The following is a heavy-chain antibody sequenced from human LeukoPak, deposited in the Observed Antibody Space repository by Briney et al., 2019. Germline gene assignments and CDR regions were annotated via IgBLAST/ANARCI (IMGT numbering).Heavy chain of an antibody. CDR1: GFTFSSYA. Sequence: PGGSLRLSCAASGFTFSSYAMSCVRQAPGKGLEWVSAISGSGGSTYYADSVKGRFTISRDNSKNTLYLQMNSLRAEDTAVYYCAKNGYYDSTGVLYYFDYWGQGTLVTVSS. J-gene: IGHJ4*02. CDR3: AKNGYYDSTGVLYYFDY. D-gene: IGHD3-22*01. V-gene: IGHV3-23*01. CDR2: ISGSGGST.